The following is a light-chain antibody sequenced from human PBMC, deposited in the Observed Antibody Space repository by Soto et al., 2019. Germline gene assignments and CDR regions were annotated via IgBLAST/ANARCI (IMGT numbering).Light chain of an antibody. J-gene: IGKJ1*01. CDR3: QLYSSYWT. Sequence: DLQMTQSPSTLSAPVGDRGTLTCRASQSISRWLAWYQQKPGKAPKLLIYKASNLESGVPSRFSARGSGTEFTLSISSLQPDDFATYYCQLYSSYWTFGQGTKVDIK. CDR2: KAS. V-gene: IGKV1-5*03. CDR1: QSISRW.